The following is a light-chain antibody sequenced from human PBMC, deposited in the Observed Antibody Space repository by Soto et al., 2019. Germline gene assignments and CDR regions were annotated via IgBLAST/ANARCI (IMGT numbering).Light chain of an antibody. CDR2: DAS. V-gene: IGKV1-5*01. Sequence: DIQMTQSPSTLSASVGDRVTITCRASQSIRSWLAWYQQKPGKAPKLLIYDASSLERGVPSRFSGSGSGTEFTLTISSLQPDDFATHYCQQYITYRTFGQGTKVEIK. CDR1: QSIRSW. J-gene: IGKJ1*01. CDR3: QQYITYRT.